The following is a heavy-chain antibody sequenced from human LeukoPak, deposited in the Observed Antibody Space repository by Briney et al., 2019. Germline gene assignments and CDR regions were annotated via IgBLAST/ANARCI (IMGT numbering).Heavy chain of an antibody. Sequence: SETLSLTCTVSGGSISSYYWGWIRQPPGKGLEWIGSIYYSGSTYYNPSLKSRVTISVDTSKNQFSLKLSSVTAADTAVYYCARAGDYYDSSGFGDAFDIWGQGTMVTVSS. V-gene: IGHV4-39*07. CDR1: GGSISSYY. CDR3: ARAGDYYDSSGFGDAFDI. D-gene: IGHD3-22*01. J-gene: IGHJ3*02. CDR2: IYYSGST.